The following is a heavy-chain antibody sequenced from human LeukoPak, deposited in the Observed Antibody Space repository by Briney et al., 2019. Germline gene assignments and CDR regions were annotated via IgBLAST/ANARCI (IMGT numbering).Heavy chain of an antibody. CDR3: ARDGAVTFFFDY. Sequence: GGSLRLSCAASGFTFSCYWMSWVRQAPGKGLEWVANIKQDGSEKYYVDSVKGRFTISRDNAKNSLYLQMNSLRAEDTAVYYCARDGAVTFFFDYWGQGTLVTVSS. CDR2: IKQDGSEK. J-gene: IGHJ4*02. CDR1: GFTFSCYW. V-gene: IGHV3-7*01. D-gene: IGHD4-17*01.